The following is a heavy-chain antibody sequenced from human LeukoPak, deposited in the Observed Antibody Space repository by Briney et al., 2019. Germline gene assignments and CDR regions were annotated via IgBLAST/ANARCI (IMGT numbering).Heavy chain of an antibody. Sequence: PSETLSLTCAVYGGSFSGYYWSWIRQPPGKGLEWIGEINHSGSTNYNPSLKSRVTISVDTSKNQFSLKLSSVTAADTAAYYCARLTPGWELYYWGQGTLVTVSS. CDR1: GGSFSGYY. J-gene: IGHJ4*02. V-gene: IGHV4-34*01. CDR2: INHSGST. CDR3: ARLTPGWELYY. D-gene: IGHD3-10*01.